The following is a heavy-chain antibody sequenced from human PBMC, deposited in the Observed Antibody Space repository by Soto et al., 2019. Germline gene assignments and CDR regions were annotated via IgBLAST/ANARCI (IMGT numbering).Heavy chain of an antibody. CDR1: GFTFSGYV. CDR2: ISYDGTNT. J-gene: IGHJ6*02. CDR3: ARDRAIDV. V-gene: IGHV3-30-3*01. Sequence: VKLVESGGGVVQPGRSLSLSCAASGFTFSGYVMHWVRQAPGKGLEWVALISYDGTNTYYADSVRGRFTISSDNSKNTLYLQMNSLRTDDTAMYCCARDRAIDVGGQGTTVTVSS.